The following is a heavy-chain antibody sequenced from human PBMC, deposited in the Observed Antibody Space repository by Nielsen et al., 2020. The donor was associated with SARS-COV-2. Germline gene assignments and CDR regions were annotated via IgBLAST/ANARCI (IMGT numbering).Heavy chain of an antibody. V-gene: IGHV3-30-3*01. CDR3: VRGRRVGTTIFEY. Sequence: GESLKISCAASGFTFSSYAMHWVRQAPGKGLEWVAVISYDGSNKYYADSVKGRFTISRDNAKNSLYLQMNSLRAEDTALYYCVRGRRVGTTIFEYWGQGTLVTVSS. J-gene: IGHJ4*02. CDR2: ISYDGSNK. CDR1: GFTFSSYA. D-gene: IGHD1-26*01.